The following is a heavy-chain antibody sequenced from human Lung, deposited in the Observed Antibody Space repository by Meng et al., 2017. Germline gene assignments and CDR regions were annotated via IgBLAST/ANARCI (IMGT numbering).Heavy chain of an antibody. V-gene: IGHV3-74*01. CDR1: GFTFSTHW. D-gene: IGHD4-17*01. Sequence: VTLVESGGGLVQPGGSLRLPWAASGFTFSTHWMHWVRQAPGKGLEWVSRITGDGSSTIYADSVQGRFTMSRDNAKNTLSLQMNSLRAEDTAVYYCARGGVTTDDWGQGTLVTVSS. CDR3: ARGGVTTDD. CDR2: ITGDGSST. J-gene: IGHJ4*02.